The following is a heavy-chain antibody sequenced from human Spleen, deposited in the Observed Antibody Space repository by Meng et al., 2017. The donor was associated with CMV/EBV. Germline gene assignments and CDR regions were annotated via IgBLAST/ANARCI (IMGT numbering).Heavy chain of an antibody. V-gene: IGHV3-11*04. J-gene: IGHJ4*02. CDR1: GFTFSDYY. CDR2: ISNSSSTI. CDR3: ARFDY. Sequence: GGSLRLSCAASGFTFSDYYMNWIRQAPGRGLEWVSYISNSSSTIHYADSVKGRFTISRDNAKNSLYLQMNSLRAEDTAVYYCARFDYWGQGTLVTVSS.